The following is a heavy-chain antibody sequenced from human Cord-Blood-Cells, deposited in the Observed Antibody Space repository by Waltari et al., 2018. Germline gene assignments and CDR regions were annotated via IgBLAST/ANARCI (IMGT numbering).Heavy chain of an antibody. CDR2: FDPEDGET. CDR3: ATDGPRGDPSLDY. J-gene: IGHJ4*02. Sequence: PCKVSGYTLTELSMHWVRQAPGKGLEWMGGFDPEDGETIYAQKFQGRVTMTEDTSTDTAYMELSSLRSEDTAVYYCATDGPRGDPSLDYWGQGTLVTVSS. CDR1: GYTLTELS. D-gene: IGHD3-10*01. V-gene: IGHV1-24*01.